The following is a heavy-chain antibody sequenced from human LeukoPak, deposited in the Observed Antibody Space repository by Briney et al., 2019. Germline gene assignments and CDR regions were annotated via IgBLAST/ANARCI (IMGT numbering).Heavy chain of an antibody. CDR1: GFTFSSYS. CDR2: ISSSSSYI. D-gene: IGHD6-19*01. V-gene: IGHV3-21*01. Sequence: PGGSLRLSCAASGFTFSSYSMNWVRQAPGKGLEWVSSISSSSSYIYYADSVKGRFTISRDNAKNSLYLQMNSLRAEDTAVYYCARDRLSLRIAVADYYYGMDVWGQGTTVTVSS. CDR3: ARDRLSLRIAVADYYYGMDV. J-gene: IGHJ6*02.